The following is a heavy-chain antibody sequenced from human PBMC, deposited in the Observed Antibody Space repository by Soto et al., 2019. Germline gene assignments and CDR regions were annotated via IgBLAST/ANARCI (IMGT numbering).Heavy chain of an antibody. V-gene: IGHV3-30-3*01. Sequence: QVQLVESGGGVVQPGRSLRLSCAASGLTFSRYAMHWVRQAPGKGLEWVAIISYGGSNKYYADSVRGRFTISRDNSNNTPDLPMNSLRAEDTAVYYCARDREGYSGFDYPAYWGQGTLVTVSS. J-gene: IGHJ4*02. D-gene: IGHD5-12*01. CDR2: ISYGGSNK. CDR3: ARDREGYSGFDYPAY. CDR1: GLTFSRYA.